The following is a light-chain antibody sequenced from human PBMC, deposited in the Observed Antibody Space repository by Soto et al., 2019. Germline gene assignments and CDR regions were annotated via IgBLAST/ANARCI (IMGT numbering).Light chain of an antibody. CDR1: QSITNR. CDR2: DAS. J-gene: IGKJ1*01. V-gene: IGKV1-5*01. Sequence: DIQMTQSPSTLSASVGDRVTNTCRASQSITNRLAWYQQKPGKAPKVLIYDASNLEYGVPSRFSGSGFGTEFILTISSLQPDDFATYWCQHYGGMWTFGQGTKRDIK. CDR3: QHYGGMWT.